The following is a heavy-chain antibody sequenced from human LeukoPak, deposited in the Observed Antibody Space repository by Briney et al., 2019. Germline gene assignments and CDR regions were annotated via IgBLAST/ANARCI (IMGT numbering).Heavy chain of an antibody. J-gene: IGHJ4*02. V-gene: IGHV4-59*12. Sequence: PSETLSLTCTVSGGSISSYYWSWIRQPPGKGLEWIGYIYYSGSTNYNPSLKSRVTISVDTSKNQFSLKLSSVTAADTAVYYCARAKVGATDFDYWGQGTLVTVSS. CDR2: IYYSGST. CDR3: ARAKVGATDFDY. D-gene: IGHD1-26*01. CDR1: GGSISSYY.